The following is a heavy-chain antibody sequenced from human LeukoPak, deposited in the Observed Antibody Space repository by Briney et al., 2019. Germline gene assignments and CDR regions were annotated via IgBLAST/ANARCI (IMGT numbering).Heavy chain of an antibody. V-gene: IGHV3-74*01. J-gene: IGHJ4*02. CDR3: ARDNGYSGYDFAY. D-gene: IGHD5-12*01. Sequence: GGSLRLSCEASGLTFSNSWMHWVRQAPGKGLVRVSRINNEGTTISYADSVKGRFTISRDNAKNTLYLQMNSLRAEDTAVYYCARDNGYSGYDFAYWGQGTLVTVSS. CDR2: INNEGTTI. CDR1: GLTFSNSW.